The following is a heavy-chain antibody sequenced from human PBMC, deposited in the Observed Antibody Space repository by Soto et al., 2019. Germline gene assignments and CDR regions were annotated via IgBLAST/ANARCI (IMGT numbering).Heavy chain of an antibody. CDR3: ARSRGYSYGPQTYYYYYSGMDV. J-gene: IGHJ6*02. CDR1: GYTFTSYA. D-gene: IGHD5-18*01. V-gene: IGHV1-3*01. CDR2: INAGNGNT. Sequence: ASVKVSCKASGYTFTSYAMHWVRQAPGQRLEWMGWINAGNGNTKYSQKFQGRVTITRDTSASTAYMELSSLRSEDTAVYYCARSRGYSYGPQTYYYYYSGMDVWGQGTTVTVSS.